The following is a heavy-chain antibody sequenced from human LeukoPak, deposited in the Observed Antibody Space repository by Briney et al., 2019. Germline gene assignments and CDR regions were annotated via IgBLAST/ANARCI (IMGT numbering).Heavy chain of an antibody. Sequence: DSVTVSCTASGYTFSGYYMHWVRQAPGQGLESMVWINSNSAARTSAPKFQGRVPFSTDNSISTAYMELSSLRSADTAIYYCARGRGGATTGFDHWGQGTLVTVS. CDR1: GYTFSGYY. CDR3: ARGRGGATTGFDH. J-gene: IGHJ4*02. CDR2: INSNSAAR. D-gene: IGHD1-26*01. V-gene: IGHV1-2*02.